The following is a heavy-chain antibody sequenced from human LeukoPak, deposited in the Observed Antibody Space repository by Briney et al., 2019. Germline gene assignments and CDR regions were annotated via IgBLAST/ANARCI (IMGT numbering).Heavy chain of an antibody. CDR3: AGESGY. CDR1: GYTFTDYY. J-gene: IGHJ4*02. D-gene: IGHD6-25*01. CDR2: INPSGGST. V-gene: IGHV1-46*01. Sequence: ASVNVSCKASGYTFTDYYMYWVRQAPGEGLEWMGKINPSGGSTSYAQKFQGRVSMTRDTSTTTVYMELSSLRCDDTAVYYCAGESGYWAQGTRDSVSS.